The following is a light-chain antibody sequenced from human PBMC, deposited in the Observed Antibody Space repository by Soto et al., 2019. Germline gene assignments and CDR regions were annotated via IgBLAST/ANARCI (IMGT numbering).Light chain of an antibody. V-gene: IGKV3D-20*02. CDR2: GAS. Sequence: VLTQSPASLSLSPGERAALSCRASQSVSSSHLVWYQQKPGQAPRLLIYGASTRATGIPDRFSGSGSGTDFTLTISRLEPEDFALYYCQQRSTWPRTFGQGTKVEIK. CDR3: QQRSTWPRT. CDR1: QSVSSSH. J-gene: IGKJ1*01.